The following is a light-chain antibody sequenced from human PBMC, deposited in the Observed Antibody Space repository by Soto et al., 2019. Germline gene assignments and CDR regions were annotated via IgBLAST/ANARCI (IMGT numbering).Light chain of an antibody. Sequence: PGDRATLSFRASQSVAEYLAWYQQRPGQAPRLLIYDASHRATGIPARFSGSGSETDFTLTISSLEPEDFAVYYCQHRMNWPLTFGQGTRLEIK. CDR1: QSVAEY. V-gene: IGKV3-11*01. J-gene: IGKJ5*01. CDR2: DAS. CDR3: QHRMNWPLT.